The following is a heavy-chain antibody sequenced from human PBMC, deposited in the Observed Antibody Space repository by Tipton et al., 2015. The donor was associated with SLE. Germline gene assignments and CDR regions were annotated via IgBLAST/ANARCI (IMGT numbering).Heavy chain of an antibody. CDR2: IYHSGST. J-gene: IGHJ4*02. V-gene: IGHV4-30-2*01. Sequence: TLSLTCAVSGGSISSGGYSWSWIRQPPGKGLEWIGFIYHSGSTYYNPSLKSRVTMSVDTSKNQFSLNLSSVTAADTAMYYCARGRRGCGGDCYVDYWGQGTLVTVSS. CDR3: ARGRRGCGGDCYVDY. CDR1: GGSISSGGYS. D-gene: IGHD2-21*01.